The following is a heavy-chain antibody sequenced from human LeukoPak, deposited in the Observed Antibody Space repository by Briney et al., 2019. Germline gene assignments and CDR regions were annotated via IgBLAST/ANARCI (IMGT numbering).Heavy chain of an antibody. CDR2: IYYSGRT. V-gene: IGHV4-59*01. D-gene: IGHD3-22*01. CDR3: ARGGYYDKEAFDI. Sequence: PSETLSLTCAVSGGSISSYYWSWIRQPPGKELELIGYIYYSGRTNYNPSLKSRVTISVDTSKNQFSLKLSSVTAADTAVYYCARGGYYDKEAFDIWGQGTMVTVSS. J-gene: IGHJ3*02. CDR1: GGSISSYY.